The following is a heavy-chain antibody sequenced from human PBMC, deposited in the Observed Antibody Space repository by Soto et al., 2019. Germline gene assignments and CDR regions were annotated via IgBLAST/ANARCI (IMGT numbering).Heavy chain of an antibody. J-gene: IGHJ6*02. D-gene: IGHD3-22*01. Sequence: EVQLVESGGGLVKPGGSLRISCTASGFTFSHAWMTWVRQTPGMGLEWVGRIKSKSDGGTADYGAHVKGRFTMSRDDSRNTVFLQTTSLKTDDTAVYYCYIPVCYHSMDVWGQGTTVTVSS. CDR3: YIPVCYHSMDV. CDR2: IKSKSDGGTA. CDR1: GFTFSHAW. V-gene: IGHV3-15*01.